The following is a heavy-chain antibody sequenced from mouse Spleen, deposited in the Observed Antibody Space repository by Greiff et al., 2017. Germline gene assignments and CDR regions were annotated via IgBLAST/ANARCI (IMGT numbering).Heavy chain of an antibody. J-gene: IGHJ3*01. V-gene: IGHV3-6*01. CDR3: ARDHDWAWFAY. D-gene: IGHD2-4*01. CDR2: ISYDGSN. Sequence: VQLQQSGPGLVKPSQSLSLTCSVTGYSITSGYYWNWIRQFPGNKLEWMGYISYDGSNNYNPSLKNRISITRDTSKNQFFLKLNSVTTEDTATYYCARDHDWAWFAYWGQGTLVTVSA. CDR1: GYSITSGYY.